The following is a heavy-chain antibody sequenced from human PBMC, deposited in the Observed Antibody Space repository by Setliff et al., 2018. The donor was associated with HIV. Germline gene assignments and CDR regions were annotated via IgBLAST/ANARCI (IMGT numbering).Heavy chain of an antibody. Sequence: GGSLRLSCAASGFIFSSYAMHWVRQAPGKGLEWVAVMSYDGNNKYYADSVKGRFTISRDNSTSTAYMELRSLRSDDTAVYYCAREIGDYYDSSGYYPPTDYYYGMDVWGQGTTVTVSS. V-gene: IGHV3-30*15. D-gene: IGHD3-22*01. J-gene: IGHJ6*02. CDR2: MSYDGNNK. CDR1: GFIFSSYA. CDR3: AREIGDYYDSSGYYPPTDYYYGMDV.